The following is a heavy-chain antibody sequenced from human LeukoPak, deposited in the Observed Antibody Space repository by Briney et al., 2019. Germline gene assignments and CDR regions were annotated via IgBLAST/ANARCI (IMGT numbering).Heavy chain of an antibody. CDR2: IYHSGST. Sequence: SETLSLTCRVSGGSISSYYWSWIRQPPGKGLEWIGYIYHSGSTYYNPSLKSRVTISLDTSKNQFSLKLSSVTAADTAVYYCARGNSGYSGYYYYGMDVWGQGTTVTVSS. CDR3: ARGNSGYSGYYYYGMDV. J-gene: IGHJ6*02. V-gene: IGHV4-59*01. D-gene: IGHD5-12*01. CDR1: GGSISSYY.